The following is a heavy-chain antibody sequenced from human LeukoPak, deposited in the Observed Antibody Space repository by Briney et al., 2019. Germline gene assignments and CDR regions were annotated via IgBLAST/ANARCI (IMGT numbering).Heavy chain of an antibody. Sequence: ASVKVSCKASGYTFTSYGISWVRQARGQGLEWMGWVSAYNGNTNYAQKLQGRVTMTTDTSTSTSYMELRSLISDDTALYYCAIDLPYSSSWSYYYGMDVWGKGTTVTVSS. CDR1: GYTFTSYG. CDR2: VSAYNGNT. J-gene: IGHJ6*04. D-gene: IGHD6-13*01. CDR3: AIDLPYSSSWSYYYGMDV. V-gene: IGHV1-18*04.